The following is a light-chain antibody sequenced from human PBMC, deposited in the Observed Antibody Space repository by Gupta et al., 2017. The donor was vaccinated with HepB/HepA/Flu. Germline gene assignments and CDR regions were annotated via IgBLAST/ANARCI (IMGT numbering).Light chain of an antibody. V-gene: IGLV3-21*02. CDR1: NIGSKS. J-gene: IGLJ1*01. Sequence: SYVLTPPPSVSVAPGSTTTITCGENNIGSKSVHWSQQKPGQAPVLVVYDDRDRPLGIPERFSGSNSGNTATLTISRVEAGDEADYYCQVWDGDSDHYVFGTGTKVTVL. CDR3: QVWDGDSDHYV. CDR2: DDR.